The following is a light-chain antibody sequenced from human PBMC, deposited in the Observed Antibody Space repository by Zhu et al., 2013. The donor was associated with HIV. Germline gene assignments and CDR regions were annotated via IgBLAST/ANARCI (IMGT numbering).Light chain of an antibody. CDR3: QQYDTYWT. Sequence: DIQMTQSPSSLSASVGDRVTFTCRASQSISSYLNWYQQKPGKAPKLLIYAASSLQSGVPSRFSGSGSGTEFTLTISSLQPDDSATYYCQQYDTYWTFGQGTKVEIK. J-gene: IGKJ1*01. CDR2: AAS. CDR1: QSISSY. V-gene: IGKV1-39*01.